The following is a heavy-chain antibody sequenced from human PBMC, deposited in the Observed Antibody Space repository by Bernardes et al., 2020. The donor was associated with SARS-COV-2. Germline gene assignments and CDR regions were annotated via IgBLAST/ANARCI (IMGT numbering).Heavy chain of an antibody. CDR1: GGTFSSYT. J-gene: IGHJ4*02. Sequence: SVKVSCKASGGTFSSYTISWVRQAPGQGLEWMGRIIPILGIANYAQKFQGRVTITADKSTSTAYMELSSLRSEDTAVYYCARSILYYYGSGPWLGLWGQGTLVTVSS. V-gene: IGHV1-69*02. CDR2: IIPILGIA. D-gene: IGHD3-10*01. CDR3: ARSILYYYGSGPWLGL.